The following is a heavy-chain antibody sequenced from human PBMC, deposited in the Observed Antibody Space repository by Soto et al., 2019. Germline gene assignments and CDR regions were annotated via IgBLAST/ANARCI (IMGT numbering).Heavy chain of an antibody. CDR1: GGSISSSSYY. V-gene: IGHV4-39*01. J-gene: IGHJ4*02. Sequence: SETLSLTCTVSGGSISSSSYYWGWIRQPPGKGLEWIGSIYYSGSTYYNPSLKSRVTISVDTSKNQFSLKLSSVTAADTAVYYCARLKLGQQQLVFDYWGQGTLVTVSS. CDR2: IYYSGST. CDR3: ARLKLGQQQLVFDY. D-gene: IGHD6-13*01.